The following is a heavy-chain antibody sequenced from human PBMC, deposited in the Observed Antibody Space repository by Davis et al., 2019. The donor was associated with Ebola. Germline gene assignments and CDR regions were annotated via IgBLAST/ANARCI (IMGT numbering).Heavy chain of an antibody. CDR1: GFIFDDYA. CDR2: IGWNSGDK. Sequence: GGSLRLSCAASGFIFDDYAMHWVRQAPGKGLEWVAGIGWNSGDKGYADSVKGRFTISRDNAKNSLYLQMNSLRAEDTAVYYCAKDQDNSSWYLSWYFDLWGRGTLVTVSS. J-gene: IGHJ2*01. D-gene: IGHD6-13*01. CDR3: AKDQDNSSWYLSWYFDL. V-gene: IGHV3-9*01.